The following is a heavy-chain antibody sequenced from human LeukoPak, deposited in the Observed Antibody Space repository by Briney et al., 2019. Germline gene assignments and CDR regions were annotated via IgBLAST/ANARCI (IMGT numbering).Heavy chain of an antibody. CDR1: GFTFSSYA. J-gene: IGHJ1*01. Sequence: GGSLRLSCAASGFTFSSYAMSWVRQAPGKGLEWVSRISVDGGRTHYADSVKGRFTISRDNSKNTLYLQMNSLRAEDTAIYYCAKDRGTIEYFQHSGQGTLVTVSS. CDR3: AKDRGTIEYFQH. V-gene: IGHV3-23*01. CDR2: ISVDGGRT. D-gene: IGHD3-3*01.